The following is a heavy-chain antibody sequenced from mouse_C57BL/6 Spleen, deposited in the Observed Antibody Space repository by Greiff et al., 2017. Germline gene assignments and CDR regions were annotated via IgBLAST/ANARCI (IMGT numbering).Heavy chain of an antibody. CDR2: IDPNSGGT. Sequence: VQLQQPGAELVKPGASVKLSCKASGYTFTSYWMHWVKQRPGRGLEWIGRIDPNSGGTKYNEKFKSKATLTVDKPSSTAYMQLSSLTSEDSAVYYCARMEITTVVATPYYYAMDYWSQGTSVTVSS. CDR1: GYTFTSYW. J-gene: IGHJ4*01. V-gene: IGHV1-72*01. D-gene: IGHD1-1*01. CDR3: ARMEITTVVATPYYYAMDY.